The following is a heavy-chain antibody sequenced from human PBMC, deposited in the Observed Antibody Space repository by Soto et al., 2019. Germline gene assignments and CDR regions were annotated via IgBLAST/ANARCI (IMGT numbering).Heavy chain of an antibody. V-gene: IGHV1-69*12. D-gene: IGHD2-15*01. J-gene: IGHJ5*02. CDR2: IIPIFGTA. CDR1: GGTFSSYA. CDR3: ARELCSGGSCYWFDP. Sequence: QVQLVQSGAEVKKPGSSVKVSCKASGGTFSSYAISWVRQAPGQGLEWMGGIIPIFGTANYAQQFQGRVTITADESTSPAYMELSSLRSEDTAVYYCARELCSGGSCYWFDPWGQGTLVTVSS.